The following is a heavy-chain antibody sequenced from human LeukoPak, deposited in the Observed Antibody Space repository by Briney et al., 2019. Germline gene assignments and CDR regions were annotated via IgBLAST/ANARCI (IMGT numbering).Heavy chain of an antibody. CDR3: ARRLTTGINDY. CDR1: GDSISSYY. Sequence: SETLSLTCTASGDSISSYYWSWIRQPPGKGLEWIGYIYYTGTTNYNPSLKSRLTISVDTSKSQFSLRLSSVTAADTAVYYCARRLTTGINDYWGQGTLVTVSS. V-gene: IGHV4-59*08. CDR2: IYYTGTT. D-gene: IGHD1-1*01. J-gene: IGHJ4*02.